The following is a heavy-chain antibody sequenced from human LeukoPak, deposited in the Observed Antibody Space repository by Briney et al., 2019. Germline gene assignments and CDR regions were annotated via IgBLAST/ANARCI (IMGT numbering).Heavy chain of an antibody. J-gene: IGHJ4*02. CDR3: AGTGRYCTSTSCSNYFHY. Sequence: GGSLRLSCAASGFTFSSYIMNWVRQAPGKGLEWVSYISSSSSTIYYADSVKGRFTLSRDNAKNSLYLQMYSLRAEDTAVYYCAGTGRYCTSTSCSNYFHYWGQGTLVTVSS. CDR1: GFTFSSYI. CDR2: ISSSSSTI. V-gene: IGHV3-48*04. D-gene: IGHD2-2*01.